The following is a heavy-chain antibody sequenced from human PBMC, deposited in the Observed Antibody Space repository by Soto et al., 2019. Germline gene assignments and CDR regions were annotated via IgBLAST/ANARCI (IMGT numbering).Heavy chain of an antibody. J-gene: IGHJ4*02. CDR3: ASYDFWSGYYTGSDY. CDR1: GFTFSSYG. V-gene: IGHV3-30*03. Sequence: GGSLRLSCAASGFTFSSYGMHWVRQAPGKGLEWVAVISYDGSNKYYADSVKGRFTISRDNSKNTLYLQMNSLRAEDTAVYYCASYDFWSGYYTGSDYWGQGTLVTVSS. D-gene: IGHD3-3*01. CDR2: ISYDGSNK.